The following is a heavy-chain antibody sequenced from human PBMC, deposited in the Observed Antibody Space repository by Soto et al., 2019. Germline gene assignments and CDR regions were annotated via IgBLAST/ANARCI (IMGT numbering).Heavy chain of an antibody. Sequence: SETLSLTCAVSGGSISSSNWWSWVRQPPGKGLEWIGEIYHSGSTNYNPSLKSRVTISVDKSKNQFSLKLSSVTAADTAVYYCARDHIQHSSDWDYYYYGMDVWGQGTTVTVSS. V-gene: IGHV4-4*02. D-gene: IGHD6-19*01. CDR1: GGSISSSNW. CDR3: ARDHIQHSSDWDYYYYGMDV. J-gene: IGHJ6*02. CDR2: IYHSGST.